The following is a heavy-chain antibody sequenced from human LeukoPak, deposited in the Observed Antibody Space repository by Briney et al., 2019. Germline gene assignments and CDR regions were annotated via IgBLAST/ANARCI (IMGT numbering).Heavy chain of an antibody. Sequence: GGSLRLSCAASGFTFSSYAMSWVHQAPGKGLEWVSAISGSGGSTYYADSVKGRFTISRGNSKNTLYLQMNSLRAEDTAVYYCAKGGKWFDDAFDIWGQGTMVTVSS. V-gene: IGHV3-23*01. CDR3: AKGGKWFDDAFDI. CDR2: ISGSGGST. CDR1: GFTFSSYA. J-gene: IGHJ3*02. D-gene: IGHD3-10*01.